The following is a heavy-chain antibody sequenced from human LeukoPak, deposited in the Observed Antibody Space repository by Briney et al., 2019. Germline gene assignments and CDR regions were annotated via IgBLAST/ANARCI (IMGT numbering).Heavy chain of an antibody. Sequence: GGSLRLSCAASGFTFSTHWMSWVRQAPGKGLEWVANIKEDGSEKYYVDSVKGRFTISRDNAKNSLSLQMHSLRDEDTAVYYCVRDQGYCTSASCRGDAFDVWGQGSMVSVSS. J-gene: IGHJ3*01. CDR2: IKEDGSEK. CDR3: VRDQGYCTSASCRGDAFDV. CDR1: GFTFSTHW. V-gene: IGHV3-7*01. D-gene: IGHD2-2*01.